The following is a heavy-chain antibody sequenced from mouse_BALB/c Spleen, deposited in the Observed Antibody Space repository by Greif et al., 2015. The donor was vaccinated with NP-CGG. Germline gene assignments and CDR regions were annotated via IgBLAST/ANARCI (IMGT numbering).Heavy chain of an antibody. CDR2: INPSNDGT. J-gene: IGHJ2*01. Sequence: GAELVKPGASVKLSCKASGYIFTSYYMYWVKQRPGQGLEWIGEINPSNDGTNFNEKFKSKATLTVDKSSSTAYMQLSSLTSEDSAVYYCTRSGLRQKYFDYWGQGTTLTVSS. CDR3: TRSGLRQKYFDY. D-gene: IGHD2-2*01. V-gene: IGHV1S81*02. CDR1: GYIFTSYY.